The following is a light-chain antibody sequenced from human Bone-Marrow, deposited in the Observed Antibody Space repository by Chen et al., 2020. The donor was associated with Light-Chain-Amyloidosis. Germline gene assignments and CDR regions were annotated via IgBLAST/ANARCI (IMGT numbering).Light chain of an antibody. Sequence: SYVLTQPSSVSVAPGQTATIACGGNNIGSTSVHWYQQTPGQAPLLVVYDDSDRPSGIPERLSGTSSGNTATLTISRFEAGDEADYYCQVWDRSSDRPVFGGGTKLTVL. J-gene: IGLJ3*02. CDR2: DDS. CDR3: QVWDRSSDRPV. V-gene: IGLV3-21*02. CDR1: NIGSTS.